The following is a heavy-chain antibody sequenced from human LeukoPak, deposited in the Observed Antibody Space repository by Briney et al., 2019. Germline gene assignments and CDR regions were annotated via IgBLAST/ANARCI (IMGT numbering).Heavy chain of an antibody. V-gene: IGHV4-34*01. CDR1: GGSFSGYY. CDR2: INHSGST. Sequence: SETLSLTCAVYGGSFSGYYWSWIRQPPGKGLEWIGEINHSGSTNYNPSLKSRVTISVDTSKNQFSLKLSSVTAADTAVYYCAGVGWSPDYWGQGTLVTVSS. J-gene: IGHJ4*02. CDR3: AGVGWSPDY.